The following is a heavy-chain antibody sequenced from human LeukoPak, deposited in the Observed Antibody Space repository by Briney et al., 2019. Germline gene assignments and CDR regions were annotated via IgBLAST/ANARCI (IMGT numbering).Heavy chain of an antibody. CDR1: GFTFSSYE. Sequence: GGSLRLSCAASGFTFSSYEMNWVRQAPGKGLEWVAFIRYDGSTKYYADSVKGRFTISRDNSKNTLYLQMNSLRTEDTAVYYCAKRPRAENYDYVWGSSSYSYYMDVWGKGTTVTISS. CDR3: AKRPRAENYDYVWGSSSYSYYMDV. J-gene: IGHJ6*03. V-gene: IGHV3-30*02. CDR2: IRYDGSTK. D-gene: IGHD3-16*01.